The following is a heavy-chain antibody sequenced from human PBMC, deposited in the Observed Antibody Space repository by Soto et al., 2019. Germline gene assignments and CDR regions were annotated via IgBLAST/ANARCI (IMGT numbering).Heavy chain of an antibody. D-gene: IGHD2-21*01. J-gene: IGHJ4*02. V-gene: IGHV3-74*01. CDR3: ARDGEGY. CDR2: INTDGSAA. CDR1: GFTFSSNW. Sequence: EVQLVESGGGLVQPGGSLRLSCAASGFTFSSNWMHWVRQVPGKGLVWVSRINTDGSAADYADSVKGRFTVSRDNAKNTQYLQMNSLRAEDTAVYYCARDGEGYWGQGTLVTVSS.